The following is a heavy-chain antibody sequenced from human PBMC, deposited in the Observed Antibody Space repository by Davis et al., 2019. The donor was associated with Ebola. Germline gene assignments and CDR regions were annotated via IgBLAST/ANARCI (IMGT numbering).Heavy chain of an antibody. CDR1: GFTFSSYG. CDR3: ATSYSAGGSFDY. V-gene: IGHV3-33*01. CDR2: IWYDGSNK. Sequence: GESLKISCAASGFTFSSYGMHWVRQAPGKGLEWVAVIWYDGSNKYYADSVKGRFTISRDNSKNTLYLQMNSLRAEDTAVYYCATSYSAGGSFDYWGQGTLVTVSS. J-gene: IGHJ4*02. D-gene: IGHD2-8*02.